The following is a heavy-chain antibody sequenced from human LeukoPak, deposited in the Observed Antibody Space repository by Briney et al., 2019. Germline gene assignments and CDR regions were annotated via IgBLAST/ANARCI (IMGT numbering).Heavy chain of an antibody. Sequence: SVKVSCKASGYTFTSYGISWVRQAPGQGLEWMGWINPNSGGTNYAQKFQGRVTMTRDTSISTAYMELSRLRSDDTAVYYCARVWFGEWNWFDPWGQGTLVTVSS. J-gene: IGHJ5*02. V-gene: IGHV1-2*02. CDR3: ARVWFGEWNWFDP. CDR2: INPNSGGT. D-gene: IGHD3-10*01. CDR1: GYTFTSYG.